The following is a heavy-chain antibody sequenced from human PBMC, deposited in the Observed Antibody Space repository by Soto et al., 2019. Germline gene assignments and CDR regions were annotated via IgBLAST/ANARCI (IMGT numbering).Heavy chain of an antibody. CDR1: GFTFSSYG. CDR2: ISYDGSNK. V-gene: IGHV3-30*18. Sequence: QVQLVESGGGVVQPGRSLRLSCAASGFTFSSYGMHWVRQAPGKGLEWVAVISYDGSNKYYADSVKGRFTISRDNSKNTLYLQMNRLRAEDTAVYYCAKARIMVAARDWFDPWGQGTLVTVSS. D-gene: IGHD6-6*01. J-gene: IGHJ5*02. CDR3: AKARIMVAARDWFDP.